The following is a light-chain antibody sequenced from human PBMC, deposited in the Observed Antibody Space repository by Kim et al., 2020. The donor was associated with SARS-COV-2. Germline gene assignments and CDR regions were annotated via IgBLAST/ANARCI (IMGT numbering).Light chain of an antibody. CDR2: GAS. CDR1: QEISTY. V-gene: IGKV1-33*01. CDR3: HQYEDFPYT. Sequence: SASVGDRVTITCQASQEISTYLNWFQQKPGRAPKLLIHGASNLEAGVPSRFSGRGSGTDFTFTISSLQSEDIATYYCHQYEDFPYTFGQGTKLEI. J-gene: IGKJ2*01.